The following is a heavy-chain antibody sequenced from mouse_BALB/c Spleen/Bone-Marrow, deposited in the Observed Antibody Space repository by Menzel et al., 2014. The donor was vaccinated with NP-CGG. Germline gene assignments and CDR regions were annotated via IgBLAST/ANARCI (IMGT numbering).Heavy chain of an antibody. CDR3: ARNGNYGAWFAY. J-gene: IGHJ3*01. Sequence: VQLKESGAELVKPGASVKLSCTASGFNIKDTYMHWVKQRPEQGLEWIGRIDPANGNTKYDPKFQGKATITADTSSNTATVQLSSLRSEDTAVYYCARNGNYGAWFAYWGQGTLVTVSA. CDR2: IDPANGNT. V-gene: IGHV14-3*02. CDR1: GFNIKDTY. D-gene: IGHD2-1*01.